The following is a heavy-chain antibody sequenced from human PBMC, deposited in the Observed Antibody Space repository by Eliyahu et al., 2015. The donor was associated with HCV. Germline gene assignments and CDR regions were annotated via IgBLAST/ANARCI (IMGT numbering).Heavy chain of an antibody. Sequence: QVQLVQSGAEVKKPGASVKVSCKASGYTXTSYSXSWVRQAPGQGLXWMGWISAYNGNTNYAQKLQGRVTMTTDTSTSTAYMELRSLRSDDTAVYYCARARSHSSGWGLLPYYFDYWGQGTLVTVSS. CDR1: GYTXTSYS. J-gene: IGHJ4*02. V-gene: IGHV1-18*01. D-gene: IGHD6-19*01. CDR2: ISAYNGNT. CDR3: ARARSHSSGWGLLPYYFDY.